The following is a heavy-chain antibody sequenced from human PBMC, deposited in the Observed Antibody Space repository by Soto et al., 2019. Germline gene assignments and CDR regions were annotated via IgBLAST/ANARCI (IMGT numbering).Heavy chain of an antibody. CDR2: IYYSGST. Sequence: SETLSLTCTVSGGSISSYYWSWIRQPPGKGLEWIGYIYYSGSTNYNPSLKSRVTISVDTSKNQFSLKLSSVTAADTAVYYCARVGGDYVLLYYFDYWGQGTLVTVSS. V-gene: IGHV4-59*01. CDR1: GGSISSYY. J-gene: IGHJ4*02. D-gene: IGHD4-17*01. CDR3: ARVGGDYVLLYYFDY.